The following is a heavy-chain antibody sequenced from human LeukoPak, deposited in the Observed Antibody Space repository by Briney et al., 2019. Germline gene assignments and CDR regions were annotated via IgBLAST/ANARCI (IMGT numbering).Heavy chain of an antibody. V-gene: IGHV3-20*04. CDR1: GFTFSSYE. Sequence: LSGGSLRLSCAAPGFTFSSYEMNWVRQAPGKGLEWVSGINWNGGSTGYADSVKGRFTISRDNAENSLYLRMNSLRAEDTAVYYCARDLGQYYDTSDNWFDPWGQGTLVTVSS. CDR3: ARDLGQYYDTSDNWFDP. CDR2: INWNGGST. J-gene: IGHJ5*02. D-gene: IGHD3-22*01.